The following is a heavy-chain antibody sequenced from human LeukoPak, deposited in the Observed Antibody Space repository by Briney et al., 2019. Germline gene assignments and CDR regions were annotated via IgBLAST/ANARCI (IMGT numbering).Heavy chain of an antibody. Sequence: SETLSLTCSVSGGSISSYYWSWIRQPPGKGLEWLAFIYTDGSTNYNPSLTSRVTISVDTSSNQFSLKLSSVTAADTAVYFCAKTGNGYDPLYYYYYMDVWGKGTTVTVSS. CDR3: AKTGNGYDPLYYYYYMDV. CDR1: GGSISSYY. CDR2: IYTDGST. D-gene: IGHD5-12*01. J-gene: IGHJ6*03. V-gene: IGHV4-4*09.